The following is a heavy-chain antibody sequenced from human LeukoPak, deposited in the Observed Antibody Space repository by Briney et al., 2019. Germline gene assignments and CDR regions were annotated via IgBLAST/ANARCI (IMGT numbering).Heavy chain of an antibody. Sequence: GGSLRLSCAASGFTFSSYAMSWVRQAPGKGLEWVSAISDSGGSTYYADSVKGRFTISRDNSKNTLYLQMNSLRAEDTAVYYCAKEAFNYYDSSGSFDYWGQGTLVTVSS. CDR3: AKEAFNYYDSSGSFDY. J-gene: IGHJ4*02. CDR2: ISDSGGST. V-gene: IGHV3-23*01. D-gene: IGHD3-22*01. CDR1: GFTFSSYA.